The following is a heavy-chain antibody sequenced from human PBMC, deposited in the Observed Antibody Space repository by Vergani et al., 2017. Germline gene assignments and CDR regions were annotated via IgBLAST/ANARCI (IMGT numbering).Heavy chain of an antibody. CDR2: FDPEDGET. J-gene: IGHJ6*02. D-gene: IGHD6-6*01. CDR1: GYTLTELS. CDR3: ATVPLAARQSNYYYYGMDV. Sequence: QVQLVQSGAEVKKPGASVKVSCKVSGYTLTELSMHWVRQAPGKGLEWMGGFDPEDGETIYAQKFQGRVTMTEDTSTDTAYMELSSLRSEDTAVYYCATVPLAARQSNYYYYGMDVWGQGTTVTVSS. V-gene: IGHV1-24*01.